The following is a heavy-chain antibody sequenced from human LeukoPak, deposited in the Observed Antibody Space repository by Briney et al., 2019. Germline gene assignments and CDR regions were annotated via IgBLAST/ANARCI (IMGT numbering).Heavy chain of an antibody. J-gene: IGHJ4*02. Sequence: ASVKVSCKVSGYTLTELSMHWVRQAPGKGLEWMGGFDPEDGETIYAQKFQGRVTMTRDMSTSTVYMELSSLRSEDTAVYYCARDGVVRGVIITSNGRPLDYWGQGTLVTVSS. D-gene: IGHD3-10*01. CDR3: ARDGVVRGVIITSNGRPLDY. CDR2: FDPEDGET. CDR1: GYTLTELS. V-gene: IGHV1-24*01.